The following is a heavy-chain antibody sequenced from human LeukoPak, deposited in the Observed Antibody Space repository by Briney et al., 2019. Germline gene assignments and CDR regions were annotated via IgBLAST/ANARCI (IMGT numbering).Heavy chain of an antibody. CDR2: IYHSGNT. CDR1: GGSISSGGYY. V-gene: IGHV4-30-2*01. CDR3: ARVMPLWGEDY. D-gene: IGHD7-27*01. Sequence: PSQTLSLTCTVSGGSISSGGYYWSWIRQPPGKGLEWIGYIYHSGNTYYNPSLKSRVTISVDRSKNQFSLKLSSVTAADTAVYYCARVMPLWGEDYWGQGTLVTVSS. J-gene: IGHJ4*02.